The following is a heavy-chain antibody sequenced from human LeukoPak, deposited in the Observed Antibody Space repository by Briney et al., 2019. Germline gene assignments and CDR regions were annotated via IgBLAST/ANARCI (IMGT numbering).Heavy chain of an antibody. CDR1: GYSFSSYY. V-gene: IGHV1-46*01. CDR2: INPSGGST. D-gene: IGHD1-1*01. J-gene: IGHJ4*02. CDR3: ARWTGTTGLDY. Sequence: ASVKVYCKASGYSFSSYYMHWVRQAPGQGLEWMGIINPSGGSTTYAQKFRDRVTMTRDTSTTTVYMELSSLKSEDTAVYYCARWTGTTGLDYWGQGTLVTVSP.